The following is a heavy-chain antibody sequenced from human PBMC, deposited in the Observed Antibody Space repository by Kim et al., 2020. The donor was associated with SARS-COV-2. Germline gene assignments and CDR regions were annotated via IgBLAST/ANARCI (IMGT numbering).Heavy chain of an antibody. J-gene: IGHJ5*02. Sequence: SETLSLTCTVSNGSISGGSYYWTWIRQHPGKGLEWIGYIYYSGTTYYTPSLKSRIIISVDTSRNQFSLQLTSVTAADTAMYYCAGDRYGGYGAFDPWGPG. CDR1: NGSISGGSYY. CDR3: AGDRYGGYGAFDP. CDR2: IYYSGTT. V-gene: IGHV4-31*03. D-gene: IGHD5-12*01.